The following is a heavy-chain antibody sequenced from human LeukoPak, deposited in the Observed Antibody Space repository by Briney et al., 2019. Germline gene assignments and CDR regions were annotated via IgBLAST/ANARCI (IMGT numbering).Heavy chain of an antibody. D-gene: IGHD3-22*01. Sequence: PGGSLRLSCAASGFTVSSNYMSWVRQAPGKGLEWVSVIYSGGSTYYADSVKGRFTISRDNSKNTLYLQMGSLRAEDMAVYYCARGLRYDSSGYYYHYWGQGTLVTVSS. V-gene: IGHV3-53*05. J-gene: IGHJ4*02. CDR3: ARGLRYDSSGYYYHY. CDR2: IYSGGST. CDR1: GFTVSSNY.